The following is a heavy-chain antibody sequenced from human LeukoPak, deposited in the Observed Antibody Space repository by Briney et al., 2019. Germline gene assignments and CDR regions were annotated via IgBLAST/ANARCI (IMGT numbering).Heavy chain of an antibody. J-gene: IGHJ4*02. Sequence: KSSETLSLTCAVSGGSISSGGYSWSWIRQPPGKGLEWIGYIYHSGSTYYNPSLKSRVTTSVDRSKNQFSLKLSSVTAADTAVYYCAQISDRGDYFDYWGQGTLVTVSS. V-gene: IGHV4-30-2*01. D-gene: IGHD3-10*01. CDR2: IYHSGST. CDR1: GGSISSGGYS. CDR3: AQISDRGDYFDY.